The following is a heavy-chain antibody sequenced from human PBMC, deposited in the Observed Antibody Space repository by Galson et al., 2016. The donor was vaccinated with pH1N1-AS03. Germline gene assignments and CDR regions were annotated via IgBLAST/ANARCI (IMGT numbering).Heavy chain of an antibody. Sequence: SVKVSCKASGGTFGNYAISWMRQAPGQGLEWMGGIHPIFGTPSYAQKFQGRLTVTADDSTSAAYMELSSLTSEDTAIYYCARDRHYDSSGRYFYESEHRGQGTLVIVSS. CDR1: GGTFGNYA. CDR3: ARDRHYDSSGRYFYESEH. CDR2: IHPIFGTP. V-gene: IGHV1-69*13. D-gene: IGHD3-22*01. J-gene: IGHJ4*02.